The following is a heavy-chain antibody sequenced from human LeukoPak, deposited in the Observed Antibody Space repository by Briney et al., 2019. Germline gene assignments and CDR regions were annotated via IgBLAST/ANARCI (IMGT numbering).Heavy chain of an antibody. Sequence: GGSLRLSCAASGFTFSNYWMSWVRQAPGKGLEWVANIKQDGSEKYYVDSVKGRFTISRDNAKTSLYLQMNSLRAEDTAVYCCARDVLAAGATGTFDIWGQGTMVTVSS. CDR3: ARDVLAAGATGTFDI. CDR2: IKQDGSEK. J-gene: IGHJ3*02. V-gene: IGHV3-7*03. D-gene: IGHD1-14*01. CDR1: GFTFSNYW.